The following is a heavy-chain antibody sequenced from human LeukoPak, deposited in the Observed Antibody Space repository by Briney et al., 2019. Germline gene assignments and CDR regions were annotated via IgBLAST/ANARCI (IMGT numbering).Heavy chain of an antibody. D-gene: IGHD4-11*01. CDR1: GLPISNFA. J-gene: IGHJ5*02. CDR2: ISGSGGSN. CDR3: AKGSSVTRNSCFDP. V-gene: IGHV3-23*01. Sequence: GGSLRLSCVVSGLPISNFAMHWVRQAPGKGLEWVSAISGSGGSNYYADSVKGRFNISRDNSKNTLYLQMNSLRAEDTAVYYCAKGSSVTRNSCFDPWGQGTLVTVSS.